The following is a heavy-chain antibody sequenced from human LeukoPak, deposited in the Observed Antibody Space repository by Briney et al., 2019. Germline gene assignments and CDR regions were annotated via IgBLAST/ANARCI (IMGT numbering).Heavy chain of an antibody. J-gene: IGHJ6*02. V-gene: IGHV3-15*01. CDR3: ATDLLYV. Sequence: GGSLRLSCVASGFTFNNAWMSWVRQAPGKGLEWVGRIKRKTEGEAKDCAAPVKGRFIISRDDSKNTLYLQMNSLKIEDTAVYYCATDLLYVWGQGTTVTVSS. CDR1: GFTFNNAW. CDR2: IKRKTEGEAK.